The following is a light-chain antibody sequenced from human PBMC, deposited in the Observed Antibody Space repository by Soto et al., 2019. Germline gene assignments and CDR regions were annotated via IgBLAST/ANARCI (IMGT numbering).Light chain of an antibody. V-gene: IGKV3-20*01. CDR1: QSVSSNF. J-gene: IGKJ4*01. CDR3: QQYGNSPLT. CDR2: GAS. Sequence: EIVLTQSPGTLSLSPGERATLSCRASQSVSSNFLVWYQQKPGQAPRLLIYGASSRATGIPDRFSGSGSGPDFPLTISRLEPEDFAVYFCQQYGNSPLTFGGGTNVEIK.